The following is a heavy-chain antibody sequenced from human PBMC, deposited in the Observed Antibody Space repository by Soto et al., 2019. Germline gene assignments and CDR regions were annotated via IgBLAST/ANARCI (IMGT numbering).Heavy chain of an antibody. CDR3: ARVTPGRAYYDFWSGDERYYYYYYMDV. D-gene: IGHD3-3*01. J-gene: IGHJ6*03. CDR1: GGTFSSYT. CDR2: IIPILGIA. V-gene: IGHV1-69*02. Sequence: GASVNVSCKASGGTFSSYTISWVRQAPGQGLEWMGRIIPILGIANYAQKFQGRVTITADKSTSTAYMELSSLRSEDTAVYYCARVTPGRAYYDFWSGDERYYYYYYMDVWGKGTTVTVSS.